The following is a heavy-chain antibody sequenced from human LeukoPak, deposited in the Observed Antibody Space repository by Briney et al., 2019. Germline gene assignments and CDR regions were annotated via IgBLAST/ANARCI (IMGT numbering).Heavy chain of an antibody. CDR3: ARAYYDYVWGSYRPIDY. CDR2: IIPIFGTA. V-gene: IGHV1-69*01. D-gene: IGHD3-16*02. CDR1: GGTFISYA. J-gene: IGHJ4*02. Sequence: SVKVSCKASGGTFISYAIRWVRQAPGQGLEWMGGIIPIFGTANYAQKFQGRVTITADESTSTAYMELSSLRSEDTAVYYCARAYYDYVWGSYRPIDYWGQGTLVTVSS.